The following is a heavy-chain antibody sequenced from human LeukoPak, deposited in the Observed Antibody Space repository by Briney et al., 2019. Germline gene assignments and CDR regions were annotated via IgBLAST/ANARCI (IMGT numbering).Heavy chain of an antibody. V-gene: IGHV3-21*01. CDR2: ISSSSSYI. D-gene: IGHD4-17*01. CDR1: GFTFSSYS. Sequence: GSLRLSCAASGFTFSSYSMNWVRQAPGKGLEWVSSISSSSSYIYYADSVKGRFTISRDNAKNSLHLQMNSLRAEDTAVYYCARESTVTGGISYFDYWGQGTLVTVSS. CDR3: ARESTVTGGISYFDY. J-gene: IGHJ4*02.